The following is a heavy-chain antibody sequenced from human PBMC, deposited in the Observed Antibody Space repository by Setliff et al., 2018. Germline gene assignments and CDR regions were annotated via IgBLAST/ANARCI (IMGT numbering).Heavy chain of an antibody. CDR2: ISSSSSYI. J-gene: IGHJ5*02. CDR3: ARAPSTRGYSGYDS. Sequence: GGSLRLSCAASGFTFSSYSMNWVRQAPGKGLEWVSSISSSSSYIYYADSVKGRFTISRDNAKDSLYLQMNSLRAEDTAVYYCARAPSTRGYSGYDSWGQGTQVTVSS. CDR1: GFTFSSYS. D-gene: IGHD5-12*01. V-gene: IGHV3-21*01.